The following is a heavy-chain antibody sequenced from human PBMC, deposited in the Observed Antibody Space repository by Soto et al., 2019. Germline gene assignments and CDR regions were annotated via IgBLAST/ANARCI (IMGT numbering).Heavy chain of an antibody. CDR2: ISPYTGNT. J-gene: IGHJ6*02. D-gene: IGHD3-16*01. Sequence: ASVKVSCKASGYIFVNYGIAWVRQAPRQGLEWMGWISPYTGNTHSASKVQGRLTMTADTSTSTAYMDLGSLTSDDTAVYYCVMVDNYVTPAPQDVWGQGTTVTVSS. V-gene: IGHV1-18*01. CDR3: VMVDNYVTPAPQDV. CDR1: GYIFVNYG.